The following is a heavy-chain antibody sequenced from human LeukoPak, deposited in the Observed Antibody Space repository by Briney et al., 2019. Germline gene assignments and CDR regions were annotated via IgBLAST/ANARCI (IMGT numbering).Heavy chain of an antibody. V-gene: IGHV4-30-2*02. D-gene: IGHD6-6*01. J-gene: IGHJ6*03. Sequence: SETLSLTCAVSGGSISSGGYSWSWIRQPPGKGLEWIGYIYHSGSTYYNPSLKSRVTISVDRSKNQFSLKLSSVTAADTAVYYCAGEYSRSSYYMDVWGKGTTVTVSS. CDR3: AGEYSRSSYYMDV. CDR1: GGSISSGGYS. CDR2: IYHSGST.